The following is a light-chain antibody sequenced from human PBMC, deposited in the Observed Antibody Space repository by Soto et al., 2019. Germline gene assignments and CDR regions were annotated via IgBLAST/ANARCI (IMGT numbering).Light chain of an antibody. J-gene: IGKJ4*01. Sequence: EIGLTQSPATLSLSPGERATLPCRASQSVSRGSLACYQQTPGQAPRLLSYGASSRATGIPDRFSGSGSGTDFTLTITRLEPEDFAVYYCQQYGSSLLTFGGGTKVEIK. CDR2: GAS. CDR1: QSVSRGS. V-gene: IGKV3-20*01. CDR3: QQYGSSLLT.